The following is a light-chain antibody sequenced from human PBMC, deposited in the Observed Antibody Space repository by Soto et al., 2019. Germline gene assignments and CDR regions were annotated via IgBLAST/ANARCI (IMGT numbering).Light chain of an antibody. CDR3: QQYGSSPWT. CDR2: GAS. CDR1: QTITSRY. Sequence: EIVFTQSPGTLYLSPGERATLSCRANQTITSRYLVWYQQRHGQAPRLIIYGASSREPGVPDRFSGSGSGTEFTLTVSSLEPEDFSVYYCQQYGSSPWTFGQGTKVDIK. J-gene: IGKJ1*01. V-gene: IGKV3-20*01.